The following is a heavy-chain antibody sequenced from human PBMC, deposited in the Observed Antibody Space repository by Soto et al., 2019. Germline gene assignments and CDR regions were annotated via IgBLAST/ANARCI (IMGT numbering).Heavy chain of an antibody. CDR1: GGTFSSYT. CDR3: ARSWGSGSYYNNLHYYYYGMDV. D-gene: IGHD3-10*01. Sequence: QVQLVQSGAEVKKPGSSVKVSCKASGGTFSSYTISWVRQAPGQGLEWMGRIIPILGIANYAQKFQGRVKSTADKSTSTAYMELSSLRSEDTAVYYCARSWGSGSYYNNLHYYYYGMDVWGQGTTVTVSS. V-gene: IGHV1-69*02. CDR2: IIPILGIA. J-gene: IGHJ6*02.